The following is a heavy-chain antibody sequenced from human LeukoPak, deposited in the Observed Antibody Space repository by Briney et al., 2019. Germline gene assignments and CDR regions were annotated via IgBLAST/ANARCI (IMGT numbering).Heavy chain of an antibody. D-gene: IGHD4/OR15-4a*01. Sequence: PSETLSLTCTVSGGSISSGGYYWSWIRQHPGKGLEWIGYIYYSGSTYYNPSLKSRVTISVDTSKNQLSLKLSSVTAADTAVYYCARDKVTMGLDYWGQGTLVTVSS. J-gene: IGHJ4*02. V-gene: IGHV4-31*03. CDR2: IYYSGST. CDR3: ARDKVTMGLDY. CDR1: GGSISSGGYY.